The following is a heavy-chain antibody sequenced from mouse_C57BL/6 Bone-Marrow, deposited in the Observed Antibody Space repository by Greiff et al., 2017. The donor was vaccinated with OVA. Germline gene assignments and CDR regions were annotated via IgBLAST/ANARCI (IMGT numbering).Heavy chain of an antibody. CDR2: IDPSDSYT. Sequence: QVQLQQPGAELVKPGASVKLSCKASGYTFTSYWMQWVKQRPGQGLEWIGEIDPSDSYTNYNQKFKGKATLTVDTSSSTAYMQLSSLTSEDSAVYYCAIDSSGYLSAYWGQGTLVTVSA. D-gene: IGHD3-2*02. CDR1: GYTFTSYW. V-gene: IGHV1-50*01. J-gene: IGHJ3*01. CDR3: AIDSSGYLSAY.